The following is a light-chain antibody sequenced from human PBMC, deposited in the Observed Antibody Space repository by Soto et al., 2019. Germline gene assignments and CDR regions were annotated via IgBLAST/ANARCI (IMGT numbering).Light chain of an antibody. CDR2: DNR. Sequence: QSVLKQPPSVSGAPGQSISISCTGSSSNLGAGYDAHWYQQLPGRAPTLLISDNRNRPSGVPDRFSGSKSGTSASLAISSLQSEDEADYYCQSYDNSLRGYVFGPGTKVTVL. J-gene: IGLJ1*01. CDR1: SSNLGAGYD. V-gene: IGLV1-40*01. CDR3: QSYDNSLRGYV.